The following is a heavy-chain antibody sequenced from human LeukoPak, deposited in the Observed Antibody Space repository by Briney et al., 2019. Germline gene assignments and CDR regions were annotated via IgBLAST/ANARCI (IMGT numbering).Heavy chain of an antibody. CDR3: ARDPPAVLIDTYG. Sequence: PGGSLRLSCTASGFIVTNNYINWVRQAPGKGLEWVSLVYSGGSTYYADSVKGRFTISRDNSKNMVYLQMSSLRAEDTAMYYCARDPPAVLIDTYGWDQGTLVTVSS. D-gene: IGHD2-8*01. V-gene: IGHV3-66*01. CDR2: VYSGGST. CDR1: GFIVTNNY. J-gene: IGHJ4*02.